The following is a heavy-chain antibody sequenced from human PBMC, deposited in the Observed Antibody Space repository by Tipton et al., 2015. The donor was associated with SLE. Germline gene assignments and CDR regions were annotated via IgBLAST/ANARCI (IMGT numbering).Heavy chain of an antibody. CDR1: GGSISSSSYY. CDR2: IYYSGST. J-gene: IGHJ2*01. Sequence: GLVKPSETLSLICTVSGGSISSSSYYWGWIRQPPGKGLEWIGSIYYSGSTYYNPSLKSRVTISVDTSKNQFSLKLSSVTAADTAVYYCATYSNYRYFDLWGRGTLVTVSS. V-gene: IGHV4-39*01. CDR3: ATYSNYRYFDL. D-gene: IGHD4-11*01.